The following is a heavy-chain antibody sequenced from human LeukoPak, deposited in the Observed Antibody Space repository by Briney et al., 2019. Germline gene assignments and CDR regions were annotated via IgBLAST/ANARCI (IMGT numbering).Heavy chain of an antibody. J-gene: IGHJ6*02. CDR2: INHSGST. Sequence: PSETLSLTCAVYGGSFSGYYWSWIRQPPGKGLEWIGEINHSGSTNYNPSLKSRVTISVDTSKNQFSLKLSSVTAADTAVYYCARGEMGEQDIVVVPAAIPNSRGMDVWGQGTTVTVSS. CDR3: ARGEMGEQDIVVVPAAIPNSRGMDV. V-gene: IGHV4-34*01. D-gene: IGHD2-2*02. CDR1: GGSFSGYY.